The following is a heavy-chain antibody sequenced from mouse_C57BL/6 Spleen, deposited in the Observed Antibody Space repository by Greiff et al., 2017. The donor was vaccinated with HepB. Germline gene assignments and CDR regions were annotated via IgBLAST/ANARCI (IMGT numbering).Heavy chain of an antibody. CDR3: ARDMGGYGSLFAY. CDR2: ISDGGSYT. J-gene: IGHJ3*01. CDR1: GFTFSSYA. V-gene: IGHV5-4*01. Sequence: EVQLVESGGGLVKPGGSLKLSCAASGFTFSSYAMSWVRQTPEKRLEWVATISDGGSYTYYPDNVKGRFTISRDNAKNNLYLQMSHLKSEDKAMYYCARDMGGYGSLFAYWGQGTLVTVSA. D-gene: IGHD1-1*01.